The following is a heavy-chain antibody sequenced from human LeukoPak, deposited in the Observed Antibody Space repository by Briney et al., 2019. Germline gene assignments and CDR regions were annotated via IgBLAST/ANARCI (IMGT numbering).Heavy chain of an antibody. Sequence: ASVKVSCKASGYIFTGYYMHWVRQAPGQGLEWMGWINPNSGDTNYAQKFQGRVTMTRNTSISTAYMELSSLRSEDTAVYYCARWTGDSTVTGFGYWGQGTLVTVSS. CDR2: INPNSGDT. J-gene: IGHJ4*02. D-gene: IGHD4-17*01. V-gene: IGHV1-2*02. CDR1: GYIFTGYY. CDR3: ARWTGDSTVTGFGY.